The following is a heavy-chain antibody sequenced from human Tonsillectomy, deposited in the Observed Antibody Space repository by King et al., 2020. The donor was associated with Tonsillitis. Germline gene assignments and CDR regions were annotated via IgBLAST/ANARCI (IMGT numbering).Heavy chain of an antibody. CDR2: ISFDASRE. J-gene: IGHJ4*02. CDR1: GFDFSSYA. CDR3: ARERLYSSDWGIDY. V-gene: IGHV3-33*05. D-gene: IGHD6-19*01. Sequence: VQLVESGGGVVQPGGSLRLSCASSGFDFSSYAMHWVRQAPGKGLEWVAVISFDASREKYADSVKGRFTISRDNSKNTLYLQMNSLRVEEPAVYYCARERLYSSDWGIDYWGQGSLVTVSS.